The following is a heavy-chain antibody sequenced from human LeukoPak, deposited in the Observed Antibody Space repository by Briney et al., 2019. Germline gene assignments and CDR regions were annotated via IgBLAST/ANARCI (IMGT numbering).Heavy chain of an antibody. CDR2: ISSSSSYI. J-gene: IGHJ3*02. V-gene: IGHV3-21*01. CDR1: GFTFSSYS. D-gene: IGHD2-21*02. CDR3: ARACGGDCYRAFDI. Sequence: GGSLRLSCAASGFTFSSYSMNWVRQAPGKGLEWVSSISSSSSYIYYADSVKGRFTISRDNAKNSLYLQMNSLRAEDTAVYYCARACGGDCYRAFDIWGQGTMVTVSS.